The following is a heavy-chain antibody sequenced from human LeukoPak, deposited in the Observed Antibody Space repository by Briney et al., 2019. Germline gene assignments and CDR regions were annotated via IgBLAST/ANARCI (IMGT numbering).Heavy chain of an antibody. J-gene: IGHJ5*02. Sequence: SETLSLTCTVSGGSISSSYWNWVRQPPGKGLEWIGRISYSGTTNYNPSLKSRVTISSDTSKNQFSLKLTSVTAADTAVYYCARREVEMRASASGNWLGPWGQGALVTVSS. D-gene: IGHD3-10*01. CDR3: ARREVEMRASASGNWLGP. V-gene: IGHV4-59*08. CDR1: GGSISSSY. CDR2: ISYSGTT.